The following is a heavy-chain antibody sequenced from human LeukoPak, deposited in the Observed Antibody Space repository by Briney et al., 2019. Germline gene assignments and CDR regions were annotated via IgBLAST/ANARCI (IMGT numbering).Heavy chain of an antibody. CDR2: INPNSGGT. CDR1: GYTFTGYY. J-gene: IGHJ3*02. Sequence: EASVKVSCKASGYTFTGYYMHWVRQAPGQGLEWMGWINPNSGGTNYAQKFQGRVTMTRDTSISTAYMELSRLRSDDTAVYYCARGSRDDFWSGRDAFDIWGQGTPVTVSS. CDR3: ARGSRDDFWSGRDAFDI. D-gene: IGHD3-3*01. V-gene: IGHV1-2*02.